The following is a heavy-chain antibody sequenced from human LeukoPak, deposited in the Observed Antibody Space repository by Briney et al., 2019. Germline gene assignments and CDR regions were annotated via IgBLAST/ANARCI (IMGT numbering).Heavy chain of an antibody. Sequence: SVKVSCKASGGTFSSYAISWVRQAPGQGLEWMGGIIPIFGTANSAQKFQGSATITTDESTCTAYMEQSSLRSEDTAVYCCASWYYYDSSGSRYYFDYWGQGTLVTVSS. V-gene: IGHV1-69*05. CDR3: ASWYYYDSSGSRYYFDY. CDR1: GGTFSSYA. J-gene: IGHJ4*02. D-gene: IGHD3-22*01. CDR2: IIPIFGTA.